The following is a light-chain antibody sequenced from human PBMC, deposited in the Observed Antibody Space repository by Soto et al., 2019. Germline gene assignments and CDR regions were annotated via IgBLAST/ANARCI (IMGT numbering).Light chain of an antibody. CDR2: SNN. Sequence: QSVLTQPPSASGTPGQRVTISCSGSSSNIGSNTVNWYQQLPGMAPKLLIYSNNQRPSGVPDRFSGSKSGTSASLAISGLQSEDEADYYCAAWDDILNGVVFGGGTKLTVL. CDR1: SSNIGSNT. J-gene: IGLJ2*01. CDR3: AAWDDILNGVV. V-gene: IGLV1-44*01.